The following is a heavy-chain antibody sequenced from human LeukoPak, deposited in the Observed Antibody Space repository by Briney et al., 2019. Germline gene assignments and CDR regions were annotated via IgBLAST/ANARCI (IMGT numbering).Heavy chain of an antibody. CDR2: IYYSGHT. CDR1: GGSISSYY. CDR3: ARATWNGYMFDY. Sequence: SETLSLTCTVSGGSISSYYWSWIRQPPGKGLEWIGYIYYSGHTNYNPSLNSRVAISIDTSKNQFSLKLNSLTAADTAVYYCARATWNGYMFDYWGQGSLVTVTS. J-gene: IGHJ4*02. V-gene: IGHV4-59*01. D-gene: IGHD5-24*01.